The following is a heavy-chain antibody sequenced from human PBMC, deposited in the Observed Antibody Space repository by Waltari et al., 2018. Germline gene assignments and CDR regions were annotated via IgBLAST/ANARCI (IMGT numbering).Heavy chain of an antibody. D-gene: IGHD3-3*01. J-gene: IGHJ4*02. CDR3: ARYGSGSVY. Sequence: GLVKPSETLSLTCAVSGYSISSGYYWGWIRQPPGKGLEWIGSIYHSGSTYYNPSLKSRVTISVDTSKNQFSLKLSSVTAADTAVYYCARYGSGSVYWGQGTLVTVSS. V-gene: IGHV4-38-2*01. CDR2: IYHSGST. CDR1: GYSISSGYY.